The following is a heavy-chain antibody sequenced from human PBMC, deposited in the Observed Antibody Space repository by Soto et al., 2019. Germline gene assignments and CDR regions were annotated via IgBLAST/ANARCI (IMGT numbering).Heavy chain of an antibody. CDR1: GFTFSSYW. Sequence: PGGSLSLSCAASGFTFSSYWMSWVRQAPGKGLEWVANIKQDGREKYYVDSVKGRFTISRDNAKNSLYLQMNSLRAEDTAVYYCARVRVEMATIGFDYWGQGTLVTVSS. CDR2: IKQDGREK. V-gene: IGHV3-7*01. D-gene: IGHD5-12*01. CDR3: ARVRVEMATIGFDY. J-gene: IGHJ4*02.